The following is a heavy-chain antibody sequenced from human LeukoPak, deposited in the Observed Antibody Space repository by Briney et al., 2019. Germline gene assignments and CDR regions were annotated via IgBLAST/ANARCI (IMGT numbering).Heavy chain of an antibody. CDR1: GGTFSSYA. CDR3: ASNLMYSSSPGLDY. Sequence: SVKVSCKASGGTFSSYAISWVRQAPGQGLEWMGRIIPILGIANYAQKFQGRVTITTDESTSTAYMELSSLRSEDTAVYYCASNLMYSSSPGLDYWGQGTLVTVSS. D-gene: IGHD6-6*01. V-gene: IGHV1-69*04. CDR2: IIPILGIA. J-gene: IGHJ4*02.